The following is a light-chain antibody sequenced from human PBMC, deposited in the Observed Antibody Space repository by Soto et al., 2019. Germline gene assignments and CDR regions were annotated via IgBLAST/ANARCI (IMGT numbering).Light chain of an antibody. J-gene: IGKJ1*01. CDR2: GAS. CDR1: QSVSSN. V-gene: IGKV3-15*01. CDR3: QQYNNWPKP. Sequence: EIVMTQSPATLSVSPGERATLSCRASQSVSSNLAWYQQKPGQAPRLLIYGASTRATGIPARFSGSGSGTEFTLTISSLQSEDFAVYYCQQYNNWPKPFGQGPKAEIK.